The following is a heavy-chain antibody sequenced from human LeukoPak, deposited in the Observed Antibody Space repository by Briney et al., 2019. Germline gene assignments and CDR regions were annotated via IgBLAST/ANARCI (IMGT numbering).Heavy chain of an antibody. Sequence: PGGSLRLSCAASGFTFSSYSMNWVRQAPGKGLEWVAVISYDGSNKYYADSVKGRFTISRDNSKNTLYLQMNSLRAEDTAVYYCAKDSGDNWFDPWGQGTLVTVSS. D-gene: IGHD4-17*01. J-gene: IGHJ5*02. CDR1: GFTFSSYS. CDR3: AKDSGDNWFDP. CDR2: ISYDGSNK. V-gene: IGHV3-30*18.